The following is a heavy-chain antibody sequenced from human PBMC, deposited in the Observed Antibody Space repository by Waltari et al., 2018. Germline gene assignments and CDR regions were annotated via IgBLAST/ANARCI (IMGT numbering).Heavy chain of an antibody. CDR1: ECIFSNYE. CDR2: ISSRGTTI. CDR3: ARERNTFIPFDY. Sequence: EVQLVQSGGGLVQPGGSLRLSGAAYECIFSNYEMHWIRQATGKGLEWVSYISSRGTTIYYADSVKGRFTISRDNAKKSLYLQMKGLRAEDTAVYYCARERNTFIPFDYWGQGALVTVSS. V-gene: IGHV3-48*03. D-gene: IGHD2-21*01. J-gene: IGHJ4*02.